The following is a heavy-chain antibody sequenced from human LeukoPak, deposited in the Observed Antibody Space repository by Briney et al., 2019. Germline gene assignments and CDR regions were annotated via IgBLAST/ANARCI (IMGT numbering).Heavy chain of an antibody. D-gene: IGHD3-16*02. CDR3: ARSDYVWGNYRPIPDY. CDR1: GGSTSSGGYY. Sequence: SETLSLTCTVAGGSTSSGGYYWSWIRQHPGKGLEWIGYINYNGVTYYNPSLKSRLTISVVDTSKNQFSLRLNSVTVADMAVYYCARSDYVWGNYRPIPDYWGQGTLVTVSS. V-gene: IGHV4-31*03. J-gene: IGHJ4*02. CDR2: INYNGVT.